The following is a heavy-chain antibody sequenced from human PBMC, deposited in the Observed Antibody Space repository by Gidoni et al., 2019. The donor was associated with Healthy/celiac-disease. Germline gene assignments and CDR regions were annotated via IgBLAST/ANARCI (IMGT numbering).Heavy chain of an antibody. CDR3: ARGGGLRRGYITYFQH. Sequence: QVQLQQWGAGLLKPSETLSLTCAVYGGSFSGYYWSWIRQPPGKGLEWIGEINHSGSTNYNPSLKSRVTISVDTSKNQFSLKLSSVTAADTAVYYCARGGGLRRGYITYFQHWGQGTLVTVSS. J-gene: IGHJ1*01. V-gene: IGHV4-34*01. CDR1: GGSFSGYY. D-gene: IGHD3-10*01. CDR2: INHSGST.